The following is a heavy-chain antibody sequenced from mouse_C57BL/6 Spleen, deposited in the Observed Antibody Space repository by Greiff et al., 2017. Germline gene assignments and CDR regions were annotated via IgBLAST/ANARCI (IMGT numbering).Heavy chain of an antibody. CDR1: GYTFTSYW. V-gene: IGHV1-72*01. Sequence: QVQLQQPGAELVKPGASVKLSCKASGYTFTSYWMHWVKQRPGRGLEWIGRIDPYSGGTKYNEKFKSKATLTVDKPSSTAYMQLSSLTSEDSAVYYCARGTTVVATDYAMDYWGQGTSVTVSS. CDR3: ARGTTVVATDYAMDY. D-gene: IGHD1-1*01. CDR2: IDPYSGGT. J-gene: IGHJ4*01.